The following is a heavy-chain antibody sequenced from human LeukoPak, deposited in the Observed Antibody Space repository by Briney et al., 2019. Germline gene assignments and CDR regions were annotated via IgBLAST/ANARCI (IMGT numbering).Heavy chain of an antibody. CDR2: ISAYNGNT. CDR3: AKDAVRWFGEGPYAFDI. V-gene: IGHV1-18*01. CDR1: GYTFTSYG. D-gene: IGHD3-10*01. J-gene: IGHJ3*02. Sequence: ASVKVSCKASGYTFTSYGISRVRQAPGQGLEWMGWISAYNGNTNYAQKLQGRVTMTTDTSTSTAYMELRSLRSDDTAVYYCAKDAVRWFGEGPYAFDIWGQGTMVTVSS.